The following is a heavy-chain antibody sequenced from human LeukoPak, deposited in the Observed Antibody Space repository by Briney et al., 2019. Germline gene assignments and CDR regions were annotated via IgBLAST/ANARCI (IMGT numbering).Heavy chain of an antibody. CDR3: ARALKGADYYYYYMDV. Sequence: SETLSLTCTVSGGSISSYYRSWIRQPPGKGLGWIGYIYYSGSTNYNPSLKSRVTISVDTSKNQFSLKLSSVTAADTAVYYCARALKGADYYYYYMDVWGKGTTVTVSS. CDR1: GGSISSYY. D-gene: IGHD1-26*01. V-gene: IGHV4-59*01. J-gene: IGHJ6*03. CDR2: IYYSGST.